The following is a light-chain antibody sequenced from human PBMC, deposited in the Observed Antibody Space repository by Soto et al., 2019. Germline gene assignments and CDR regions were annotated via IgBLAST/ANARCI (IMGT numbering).Light chain of an antibody. V-gene: IGKV3-11*01. CDR1: QSVSSY. J-gene: IGKJ3*01. Sequence: EIVLTQSPATLSLSPGERATLSCRASQSVSSYLAWYQQKPGQPPRLLIYDASNRATGIPARFSGSGSGTDFTLTIIRLEPEDFAVYYCQQRTNWPPVTFGPGTKVDIK. CDR3: QQRTNWPPVT. CDR2: DAS.